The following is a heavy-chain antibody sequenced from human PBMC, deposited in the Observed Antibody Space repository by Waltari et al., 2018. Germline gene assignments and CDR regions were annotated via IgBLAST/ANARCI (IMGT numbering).Heavy chain of an antibody. CDR2: IDPNIGGT. CDR1: GYTFSAYF. D-gene: IGHD6-19*01. CDR3: ARDASTAVPEGDAFDI. J-gene: IGHJ3*02. V-gene: IGHV1-2*06. Sequence: QVQLVQSGAEVKKPGASVKVPCKASGYTFSAYFMHWVRQAPGQGLEWMGRIDPNIGGTNYAQKFQGRVTMTRDTSISTIYMELRRLTFDDTALYYCARDASTAVPEGDAFDIWGQGTMVAVSA.